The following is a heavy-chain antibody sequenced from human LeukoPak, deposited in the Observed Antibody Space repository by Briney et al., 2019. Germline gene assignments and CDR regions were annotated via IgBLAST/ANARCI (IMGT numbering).Heavy chain of an antibody. CDR1: GDSISSSTYY. V-gene: IGHV4-39*01. Sequence: SETLSLTCTVSGDSISSSTYYWGWIRQPPGKGLEWIGTIYYNENTYYKSSLKSRVTISVDASRKKFSLKLSSITAADTAVYYCARLLGGNYLSPAPGYFQHWGQGALVAVSS. D-gene: IGHD1-26*01. J-gene: IGHJ1*01. CDR3: ARLLGGNYLSPAPGYFQH. CDR2: IYYNENT.